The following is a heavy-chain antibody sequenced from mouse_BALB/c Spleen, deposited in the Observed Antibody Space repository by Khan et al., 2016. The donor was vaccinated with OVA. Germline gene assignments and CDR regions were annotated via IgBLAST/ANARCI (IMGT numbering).Heavy chain of an antibody. J-gene: IGHJ4*01. CDR3: ARECNYVGSYAMDY. CDR1: GYSITSGFY. D-gene: IGHD2-1*01. Sequence: EVQLQESGPGLLKPSQSLSLTCSVTGYSITSGFYWNWIRQFPGNRLEWMGYISYDGTTNYNPSLKNRISIIRDTSKNQFFLKLNSVTPEDTATYFCARECNYVGSYAMDYWGQGTSVTVSS. CDR2: ISYDGTT. V-gene: IGHV3-6*02.